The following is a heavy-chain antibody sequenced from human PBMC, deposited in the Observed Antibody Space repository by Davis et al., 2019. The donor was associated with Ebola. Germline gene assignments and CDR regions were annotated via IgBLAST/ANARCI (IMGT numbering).Heavy chain of an antibody. Sequence: SDPLTLPCTVSADPGPSEIWPWALLPPAQGLHSGAELSTLYANTDYTPSLRSRATISLDTSKNQVFLELSSVTAADTARYFCARHRPSGWYPFDYWGLGVLVSVSS. CDR1: ADPGPSEI. D-gene: IGHD6-19*01. CDR3: ARHRPSGWYPFDY. V-gene: IGHV4-38-2*02. CDR2: STLYANT. J-gene: IGHJ4*02.